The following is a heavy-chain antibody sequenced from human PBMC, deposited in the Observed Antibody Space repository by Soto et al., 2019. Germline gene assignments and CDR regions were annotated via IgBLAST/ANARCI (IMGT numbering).Heavy chain of an antibody. V-gene: IGHV1-46*01. Sequence: ASVKVACEASGDTFTSYEMHWVRQAPGQGLEWMGIINLSGGSTSYAQKFQGRVTMTRDTSTSTVYMELSSLRSEDTAVYYCARPLDYYDSSSYYLPLAYWGQGTLVTVSS. J-gene: IGHJ4*02. CDR3: ARPLDYYDSSSYYLPLAY. CDR1: GDTFTSYE. D-gene: IGHD3-22*01. CDR2: INLSGGST.